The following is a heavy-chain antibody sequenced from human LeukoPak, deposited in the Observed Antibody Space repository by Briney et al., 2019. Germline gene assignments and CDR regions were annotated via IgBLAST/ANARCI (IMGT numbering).Heavy chain of an antibody. CDR3: AKDDTSGWYDY. V-gene: IGHV4-38-2*02. CDR1: GYSISTGYY. D-gene: IGHD6-19*01. CDR2: IYHSGST. J-gene: IGHJ4*02. Sequence: PSETLSLTCTVSGYSISTGYYWGWIRQPPGKGLEWIGTIYHSGSTYYNPSLKSRFTISIDTSKNQFSLKLSSVTAADTAVYYCAKDDTSGWYDYWGQGTLITVSS.